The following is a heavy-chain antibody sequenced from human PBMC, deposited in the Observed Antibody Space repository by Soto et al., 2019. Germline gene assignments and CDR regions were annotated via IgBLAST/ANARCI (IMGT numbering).Heavy chain of an antibody. V-gene: IGHV5-51*01. D-gene: IGHD3-9*01. CDR2: IYPADSDT. CDR3: ARNILTGYYNSYYAMDV. CDR1: GYSFTSYW. Sequence: GESLKISCKGSGYSFTSYWIAWVRQMPGKGLEWMGSIYPADSDTRYSPSFQGQVTISADKSINTAYLQWSSLKASDTAMYYCARNILTGYYNSYYAMDVWGQGTTVTV. J-gene: IGHJ6*02.